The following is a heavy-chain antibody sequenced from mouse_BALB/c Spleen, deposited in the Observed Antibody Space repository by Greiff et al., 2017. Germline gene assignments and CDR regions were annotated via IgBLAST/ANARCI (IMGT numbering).Heavy chain of an antibody. CDR1: GFSLTSYG. Sequence: QVQLQQSGPGLVAPSQSLSITCTVSGFSLTSYGVHWVRQPPGKGLEWLGVIWAGGSTNYNSALMSRLSISKDNSKSQVFLKMNSLQTDDTAMYYCAKSTMIKFFPAYWGQGTLVTVSA. D-gene: IGHD2-4*01. V-gene: IGHV2-9*02. J-gene: IGHJ3*01. CDR3: AKSTMIKFFPAY. CDR2: IWAGGST.